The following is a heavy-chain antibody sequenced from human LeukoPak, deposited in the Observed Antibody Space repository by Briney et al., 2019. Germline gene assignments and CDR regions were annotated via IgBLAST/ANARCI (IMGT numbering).Heavy chain of an antibody. V-gene: IGHV3-23*01. CDR2: ISSSGGST. CDR1: GFTFSNYA. J-gene: IGHJ4*02. Sequence: GGSLRLSCAASGFTFSNYAMTWVRQAPGKGLEWVSGISSSGGSTYYVDSVKGRFTISRDNSKNTLYLQMNSLREEDTALYFCAKNGGGQCYSHLDSWGQGNLVTVSS. D-gene: IGHD2-21*01. CDR3: AKNGGGQCYSHLDS.